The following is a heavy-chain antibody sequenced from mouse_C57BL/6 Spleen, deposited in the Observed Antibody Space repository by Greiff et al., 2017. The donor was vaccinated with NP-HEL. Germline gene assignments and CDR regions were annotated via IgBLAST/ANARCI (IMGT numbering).Heavy chain of an antibody. D-gene: IGHD2-4*01. Sequence: QLQQSGPGLVKPSQSLSLTCSFPGYSITSGYYWNWIRQFPGNKLEWIGYISYDGSNNYNPSLKNRISITRDTSKNQFFLKLNSVTTEDTATYYCAPYDYDGGAWFAYWGQGTLVTVSA. J-gene: IGHJ3*01. CDR2: ISYDGSN. CDR1: GYSITSGYY. V-gene: IGHV3-6*01. CDR3: APYDYDGGAWFAY.